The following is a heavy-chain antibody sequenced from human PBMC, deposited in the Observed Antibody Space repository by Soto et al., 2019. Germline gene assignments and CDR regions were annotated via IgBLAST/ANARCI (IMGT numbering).Heavy chain of an antibody. CDR2: ISAYNGNT. J-gene: IGHJ4*02. D-gene: IGHD3-22*01. CDR3: ARVDPDSSGYYFDY. CDR1: GHTFTSYG. Sequence: ASVKVSCKASGHTFTSYGIIWVRQAPGQGLEWMGWISAYNGNTNYAQKLQGRVTMTTDTSTSTAYMELRSLRSDDTAVYYCARVDPDSSGYYFDYWGQGTLVTVSS. V-gene: IGHV1-18*01.